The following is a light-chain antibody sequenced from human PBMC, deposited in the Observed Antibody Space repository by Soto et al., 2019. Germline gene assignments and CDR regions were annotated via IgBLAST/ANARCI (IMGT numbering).Light chain of an antibody. CDR3: QQTYSTLSIT. Sequence: EIQMTQSPSSLSASVGDRVTITCRASESIARHLNWYQQKPGKAPNLLIYAASSLQNGVPSRFRGGGSGTDFTLTINNLQPEDFATYYCQQTYSTLSITFGQGTRLEIK. CDR2: AAS. CDR1: ESIARH. V-gene: IGKV1-39*01. J-gene: IGKJ5*01.